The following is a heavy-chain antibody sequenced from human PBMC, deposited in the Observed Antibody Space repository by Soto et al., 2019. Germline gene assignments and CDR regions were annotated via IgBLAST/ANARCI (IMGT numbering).Heavy chain of an antibody. Sequence: SETLSLTCTVSGGSISNYYWSWIRQPPGKGLEWIGYVYSSGSTSYNPSLKSRVTISVDTSKKQFALKLSSVTAADTAVYYCASQSYDFLTGYYHDYWGQGTLVTVSS. CDR1: GGSISNYY. CDR3: ASQSYDFLTGYYHDY. J-gene: IGHJ4*02. D-gene: IGHD3-9*01. CDR2: VYSSGST. V-gene: IGHV4-59*08.